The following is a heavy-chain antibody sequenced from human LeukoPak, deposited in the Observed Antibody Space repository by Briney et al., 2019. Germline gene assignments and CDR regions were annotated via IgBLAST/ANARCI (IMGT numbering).Heavy chain of an antibody. V-gene: IGHV4-59*12. J-gene: IGHJ4*02. D-gene: IGHD3-16*01. Sequence: SETLSLTCTVSGGSISSYYWSWIRQPPGKGLEWIGYIYYSGSTSYNPSLKSRVTMSVDTSKNHFSLKLSSVTAADTAVYYCAREGGGTELYYFDYWGQGTLVTVSS. CDR1: GGSISSYY. CDR3: AREGGGTELYYFDY. CDR2: IYYSGST.